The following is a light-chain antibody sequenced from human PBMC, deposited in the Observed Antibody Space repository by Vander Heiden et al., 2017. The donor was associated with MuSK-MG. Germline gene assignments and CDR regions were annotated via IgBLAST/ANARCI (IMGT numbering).Light chain of an antibody. CDR2: AAS. CDR3: QQSYSAPPLT. J-gene: IGKJ5*01. CDR1: QYVSSY. V-gene: IGKV1-39*01. Sequence: DIQMTQSPSSLSASVGDRVTLTCRASQYVSSYLNWYQQKPGRAPKLLIYAASSLHSGVPSRFSGSGSGTDITLTISSLQPEDFATYYCQQSYSAPPLTFGQGTRLEIK.